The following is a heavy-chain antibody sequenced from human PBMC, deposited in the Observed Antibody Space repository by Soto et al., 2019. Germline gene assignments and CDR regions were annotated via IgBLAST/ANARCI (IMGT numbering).Heavy chain of an antibody. CDR3: AVGYCSSTTCSREYFQH. Sequence: SETLSLTCTVSNFSISSGYYWGWIRQPPGKGLEWIGSIYHSGSTFFNPSLESRVTISVDTSKNQFSLKLSSVTAADTAIYYCAVGYCSSTTCSREYFQHWGQGTLVTVSS. D-gene: IGHD2-2*03. CDR1: NFSISSGYY. V-gene: IGHV4-38-2*02. J-gene: IGHJ1*01. CDR2: IYHSGST.